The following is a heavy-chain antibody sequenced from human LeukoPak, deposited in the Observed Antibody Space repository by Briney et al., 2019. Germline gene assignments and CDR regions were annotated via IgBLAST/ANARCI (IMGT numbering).Heavy chain of an antibody. V-gene: IGHV3-9*02. CDR1: VFTSDDYA. D-gene: IGHD1-26*01. CDR3: AKGAGRYWTFFDY. CDR2: ISWNSGSI. Sequence: GGSLRLSCAPSVFTSDDYAMHCVPHGPGKGLEWVSGISWNSGSIDYVESVKGRFTISRDNAKNSLYLQMNSLRPGDTDFYYCAKGAGRYWTFFDYWGRGTLVTVSS. J-gene: IGHJ4*02.